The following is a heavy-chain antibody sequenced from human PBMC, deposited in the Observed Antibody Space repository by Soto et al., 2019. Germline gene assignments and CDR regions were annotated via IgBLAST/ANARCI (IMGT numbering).Heavy chain of an antibody. V-gene: IGHV3-15*01. CDR2: IKSKTDGETT. CDR1: GFTFSNAW. D-gene: IGHD3-16*01. J-gene: IGHJ4*02. CDR3: TSDFKGDTDVDY. Sequence: GGSLRLSCAASGFTFSNAWMSWVRQASGKGLEWVGRIKSKTDGETTDYASPVKGRFTISRDDSKNTLYRHMSSLQTEDTALYYCTSDFKGDTDVDYWGQGTLVTVSS.